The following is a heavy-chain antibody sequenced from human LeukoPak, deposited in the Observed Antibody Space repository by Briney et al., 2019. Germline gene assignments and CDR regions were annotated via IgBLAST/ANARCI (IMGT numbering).Heavy chain of an antibody. Sequence: PSETLSLTCTVSGGSISSSSYYWGWIRQPPGKGLEWIGSIYYSGSTYYNPSLKSRVTISVDTSKNQFSLKLTSVTAADTAVYYCARARGGRITIFGVVITPDYWGQGTLVTVSS. V-gene: IGHV4-39*01. D-gene: IGHD3-3*01. CDR2: IYYSGST. CDR1: GGSISSSSYY. J-gene: IGHJ4*02. CDR3: ARARGGRITIFGVVITPDY.